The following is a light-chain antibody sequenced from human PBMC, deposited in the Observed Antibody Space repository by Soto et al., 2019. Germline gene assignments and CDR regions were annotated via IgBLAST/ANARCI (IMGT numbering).Light chain of an antibody. V-gene: IGKV1-5*03. J-gene: IGKJ2*01. CDR3: QQYNSHSSYT. CDR1: QSISSV. Sequence: DIQMTQSPSTLSASVGDRVTITCRASQSISSVLDWYQQKPGKAPKLLIYKASSLGSGVPSRFSGSGSGTEFTLTISRLQPDDFATYYCQQYNSHSSYTFGQGTKLEIK. CDR2: KAS.